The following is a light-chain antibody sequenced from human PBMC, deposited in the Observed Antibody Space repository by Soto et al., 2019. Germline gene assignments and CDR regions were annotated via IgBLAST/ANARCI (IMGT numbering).Light chain of an antibody. Sequence: QSVLTQPPSASGTPGQSVTISCSGSSSNIGSNYVYWYQQLPGTAPKLLIYRNNQRPSGVPARFSGSKSGTSASLAISGLRSEDEADYYCAAWDDSLSGYVFGTGTKVTVL. CDR2: RNN. CDR3: AAWDDSLSGYV. V-gene: IGLV1-47*01. J-gene: IGLJ1*01. CDR1: SSNIGSNY.